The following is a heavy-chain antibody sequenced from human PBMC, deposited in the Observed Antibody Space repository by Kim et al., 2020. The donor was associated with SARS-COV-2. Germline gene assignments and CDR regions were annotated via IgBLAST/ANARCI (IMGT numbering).Heavy chain of an antibody. J-gene: IGHJ4*02. CDR1: GGSFSDYY. CDR2: INHSGST. Sequence: SETLSLTCAVYGGSFSDYYWSWIRQPPGEGLEWIGEINHSGSTYYNPSLKSRVTISVDTSKNQFSLKLTSVTAADTAVYYCQGAMGWFDFWGQGTLVTVSS. D-gene: IGHD1-26*01. CDR3: QGAMGWFDF. V-gene: IGHV4-34*01.